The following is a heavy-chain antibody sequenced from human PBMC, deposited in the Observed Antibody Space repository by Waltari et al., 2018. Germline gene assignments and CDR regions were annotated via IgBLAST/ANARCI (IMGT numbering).Heavy chain of an antibody. CDR1: GGTFSSYA. J-gene: IGHJ6*02. CDR3: ARGVQRYSSGWYPRWYYYYGMDV. Sequence: QVQLVQSGAEVKKPGSSVKVSCKASGGTFSSYAISWVRQAPGQGLEWMGGIIPNFGTASYAQKFQGRVTITADESTSTAYMELSSLRSEDTAVYYCARGVQRYSSGWYPRWYYYYGMDVWGQGTTVTVSS. CDR2: IIPNFGTA. D-gene: IGHD6-19*01. V-gene: IGHV1-69*01.